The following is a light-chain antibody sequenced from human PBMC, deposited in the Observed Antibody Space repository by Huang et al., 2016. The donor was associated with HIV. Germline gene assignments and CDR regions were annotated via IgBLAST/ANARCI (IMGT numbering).Light chain of an antibody. V-gene: IGKV1-5*03. J-gene: IGKJ2*01. Sequence: DIQMTQFPSSLSASIGDRVTITCRASQSISTSLAWYQHKPGRAPKWLIYKAISLEGGVPPRFSGSGSGTEFTLTISSLQPEDLAVYYCQQYSSYSVTFGQGTKLEIK. CDR1: QSISTS. CDR3: QQYSSYSVT. CDR2: KAI.